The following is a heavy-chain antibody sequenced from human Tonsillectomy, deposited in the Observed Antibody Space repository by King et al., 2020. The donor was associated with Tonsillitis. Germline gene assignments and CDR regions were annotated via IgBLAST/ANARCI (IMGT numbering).Heavy chain of an antibody. V-gene: IGHV3-21*01. D-gene: IGHD1-1*01. CDR3: ARDEAILERFDY. CDR2: IRGRGRYI. Sequence: VQLVESGGGLVKPGGSLRLSCAASGFTFSSYSMNWVRQAPGKGLGGVSSIRGRGRYIYYSDAVKGRFTISRDNAKNSLYLQMNSLRAEDTAVYYCARDEAILERFDYWGQGTLVTVSS. CDR1: GFTFSSYS. J-gene: IGHJ4*02.